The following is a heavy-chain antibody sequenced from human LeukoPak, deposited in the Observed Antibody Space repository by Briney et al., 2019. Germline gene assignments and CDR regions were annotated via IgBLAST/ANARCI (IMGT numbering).Heavy chain of an antibody. CDR2: IIPIFGTA. V-gene: IGHV1-69*05. Sequence: GASVKVSCTASGGTFSSYAISWVRQAPGQGLEWMGWIIPIFGTANYAQKFQGRVTITTDESTSTAYMELSSLRSEDTAVYYCARVPGYYYDSSGYYHLGAFDIWGQGTMVTVSS. CDR3: ARVPGYYYDSSGYYHLGAFDI. J-gene: IGHJ3*02. CDR1: GGTFSSYA. D-gene: IGHD3-22*01.